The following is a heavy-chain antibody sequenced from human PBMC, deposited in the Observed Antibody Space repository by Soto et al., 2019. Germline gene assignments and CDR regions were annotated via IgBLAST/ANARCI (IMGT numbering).Heavy chain of an antibody. CDR3: ARGDATKIVVTTYYAMDV. D-gene: IGHD3-9*01. V-gene: IGHV1-69*13. CDR1: GGSLSNYV. CDR2: IIPVFGTA. Sequence: SVKVSCKASGGSLSNYVISWVRQAPGQGLEWMGGIIPVFGTANYAQKFQGRVTITADESTSIVYMDVTSLRSEDTAVYYCARGDATKIVVTTYYAMDVWGQGTTVTVSS. J-gene: IGHJ6*02.